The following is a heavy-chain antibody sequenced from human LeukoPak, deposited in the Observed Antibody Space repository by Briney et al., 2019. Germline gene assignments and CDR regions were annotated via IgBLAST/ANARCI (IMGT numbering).Heavy chain of an antibody. CDR1: GFPFSRYW. D-gene: IGHD6-6*01. Sequence: GGSLRLSCEASGFPFSRYWMHWVRQAPGKGLVWVSRINSDGSRTTYADSVKGRFTISRDNAKNTLYLQMNSLRAEDTAVYYCASLFLCYGCSSSSDSFNIWGQGTMVTVSS. V-gene: IGHV3-74*01. J-gene: IGHJ3*02. CDR2: INSDGSRT. CDR3: ASLFLCYGCSSSSDSFNI.